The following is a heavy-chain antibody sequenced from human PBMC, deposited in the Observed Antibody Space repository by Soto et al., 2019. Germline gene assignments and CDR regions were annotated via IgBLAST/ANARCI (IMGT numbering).Heavy chain of an antibody. D-gene: IGHD3-16*02. Sequence: SETLSLTCTVSGGSINSGGYYWSWIRQHPGKGVEWIGYIYYSGDTYSNPSLKSRITMSLDTSKNQFSLRLTSVTAADTAVYFCARGEGESSYQDYWGQGXLVTVSS. J-gene: IGHJ4*02. CDR2: IYYSGDT. CDR3: ARGEGESSYQDY. V-gene: IGHV4-31*03. CDR1: GGSINSGGYY.